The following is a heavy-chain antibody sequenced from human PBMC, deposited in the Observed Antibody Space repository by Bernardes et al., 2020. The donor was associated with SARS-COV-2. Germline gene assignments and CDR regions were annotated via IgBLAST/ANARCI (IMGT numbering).Heavy chain of an antibody. CDR2: ISRSGTHI. D-gene: IGHD4-17*01. Sequence: GGSLRLSCAASGFTFSNYNMNWVRQAPGKGLAWVSSISRSGTHIFYGDSVRGRFTISRDNAKNSLYLQMDSLRAEDTAVYFCARDGEDYGLMNDWCDPWGQGTLVTISS. CDR1: GFTFSNYN. V-gene: IGHV3-21*01. J-gene: IGHJ5*02. CDR3: ARDGEDYGLMNDWCDP.